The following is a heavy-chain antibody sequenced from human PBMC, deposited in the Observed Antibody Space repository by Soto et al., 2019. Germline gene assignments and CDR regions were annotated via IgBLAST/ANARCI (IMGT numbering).Heavy chain of an antibody. CDR1: GGTFSSYT. V-gene: IGHV1-69*04. J-gene: IGHJ5*02. CDR2: IIPILGIA. CDR3: ARDRYYDILTGYYEDWFDP. Sequence: SVKVSCKASGGTFSSYTISWVRQAPGQGLEWMGRIIPILGIANYAQKFQGRVTITADKSTSTAYMELSSLRSEDTAVYYCARDRYYDILTGYYEDWFDPWGQGTLVTVSS. D-gene: IGHD3-9*01.